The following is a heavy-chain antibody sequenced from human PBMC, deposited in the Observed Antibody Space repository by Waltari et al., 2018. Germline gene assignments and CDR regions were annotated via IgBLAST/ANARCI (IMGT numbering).Heavy chain of an antibody. CDR1: GDSMISTDW. Sequence: QLQLQESGPGLVKPSGTLSLTCAVSGDSMISTDWWRWVRQPPGMGLEWRGQVHGTGKTHYSPSVATRVTISLDTYSKQFSLTRTYATAADTAVYYCARDRGRGLYLDSWGPGTLVTVSP. CDR3: ARDRGRGLYLDS. CDR2: VHGTGKT. D-gene: IGHD2-15*01. V-gene: IGHV4-4*02. J-gene: IGHJ4*02.